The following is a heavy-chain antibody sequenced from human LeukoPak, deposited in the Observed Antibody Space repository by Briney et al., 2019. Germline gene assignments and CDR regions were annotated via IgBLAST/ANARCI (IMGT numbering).Heavy chain of an antibody. CDR3: AKGPGYSYGLFDY. CDR1: GFTFSSYA. J-gene: IGHJ4*02. Sequence: AGGSLRLSCAASGFTFSSYAMSWVRQAPGKGLEWVSAISGSGGSTYYADSVKGRFTISRDNSKNTLYLQMNSLRAEDTAVYYCAKGPGYSYGLFDYWGQGTLVTVSS. CDR2: ISGSGGST. D-gene: IGHD5-18*01. V-gene: IGHV3-23*01.